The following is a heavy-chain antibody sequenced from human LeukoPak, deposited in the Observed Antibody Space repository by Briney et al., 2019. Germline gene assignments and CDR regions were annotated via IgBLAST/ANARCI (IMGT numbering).Heavy chain of an antibody. V-gene: IGHV3-13*01. J-gene: IGHJ6*03. CDR1: GFTFTTYD. Sequence: GGSLRLSCAASGFTFTTYDMHWVRQATGKGLEWVSAIGTTGDTYYPGSVKGRFTISRESAKNSLYLQMNSLRAGDTAVYYCARDRGGGHMDVWGKGTTVTISS. CDR2: IGTTGDT. CDR3: ARDRGGGHMDV. D-gene: IGHD2-15*01.